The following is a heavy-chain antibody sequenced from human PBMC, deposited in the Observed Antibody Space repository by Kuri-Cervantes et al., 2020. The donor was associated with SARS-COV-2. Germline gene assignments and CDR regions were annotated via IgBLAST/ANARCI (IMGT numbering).Heavy chain of an antibody. J-gene: IGHJ4*02. CDR3: ARGGGGQLDFDY. CDR2: INHSGST. Sequence: SETLSLTCAVYGGSFSGYYWSWIRQPPGKGLEWIGEINHSGSTNYNPSLKSRVTISVDTSKNQFSLKLSSVTAADTAVYYCARGGGGQLDFDYWGQGTLVTVSS. CDR1: GGSFSGYY. D-gene: IGHD6-13*01. V-gene: IGHV4-34*01.